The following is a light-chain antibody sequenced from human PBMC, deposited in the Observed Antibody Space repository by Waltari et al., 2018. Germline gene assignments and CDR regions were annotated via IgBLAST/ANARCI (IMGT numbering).Light chain of an antibody. V-gene: IGKV1-9*01. J-gene: IGKJ1*01. Sequence: IQLTQSPSSLSASVGDRVTITCRANQGISNYLAGYQQKPGKAPKLLIYAASTLQSGVPSRFSGSGSGTDFTLTISSLQPEDFATYYCQQLNSYQWTFGQGTKVEIK. CDR2: AAS. CDR3: QQLNSYQWT. CDR1: QGISNY.